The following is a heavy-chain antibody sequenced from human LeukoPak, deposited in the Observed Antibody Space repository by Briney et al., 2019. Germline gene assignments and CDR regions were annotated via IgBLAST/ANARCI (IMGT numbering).Heavy chain of an antibody. V-gene: IGHV1-18*01. J-gene: IGHJ3*02. D-gene: IGHD2-15*01. Sequence: ASVKVSCKASGYTLTSYGISCVRHAPGRGLEWMGCITVYNGNTNYAQKLQRRVTMTTDTSTSTAYMELRSLRYDDTAVYYCASPYCSGGTCYAHDAFGIWGQGTMVTVSS. CDR1: GYTLTSYG. CDR3: ASPYCSGGTCYAHDAFGI. CDR2: ITVYNGNT.